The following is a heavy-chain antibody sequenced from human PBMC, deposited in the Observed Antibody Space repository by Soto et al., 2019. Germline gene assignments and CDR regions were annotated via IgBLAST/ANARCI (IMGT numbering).Heavy chain of an antibody. V-gene: IGHV6-1*01. J-gene: IGHJ4*02. CDR3: ARDLNWNDVRDCYFDY. D-gene: IGHD1-20*01. CDR1: GDSVSSNSAA. CDR2: TYYRSKWYN. Sequence: QTLSLTCAISGDSVSSNSAAWNWIRQSPSRGLEWLGRTYYRSKWYNDYAVSVKSRITINPDTSKNQFSLQLNSVTPEDTAVYYCARDLNWNDVRDCYFDYRGKGTLVTGSS.